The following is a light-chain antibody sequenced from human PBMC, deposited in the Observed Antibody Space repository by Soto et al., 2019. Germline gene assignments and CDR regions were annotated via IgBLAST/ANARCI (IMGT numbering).Light chain of an antibody. CDR3: SSYTSSSTLEV. CDR2: DVS. J-gene: IGLJ1*01. CDR1: SSDVGGYNY. V-gene: IGLV2-14*01. Sequence: QSALTQPASVSGSPGQSITISCTGTSSDVGGYNYVSWYQQHPGKAPKLMIYDVSNRPSGVSNRFSGSKSGNTASLTISGLQDEDESDYYCSSYTSSSTLEVFGPGTKLTVL.